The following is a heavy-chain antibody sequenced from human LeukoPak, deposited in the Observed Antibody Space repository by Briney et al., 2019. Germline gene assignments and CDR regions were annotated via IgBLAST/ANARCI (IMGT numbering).Heavy chain of an antibody. D-gene: IGHD6-19*01. J-gene: IGHJ6*02. V-gene: IGHV3-30*18. Sequence: PGRSLRLSCAASGFTFSSYGMHWVRQAPGKGLEWVAVISYDGSNKYYADSAKGRFTISRDNSKNTLYLQMNSLRAEDTAVYYCAKDRAWRAVAGADTTYYYYYGMDVWGQGTTVTVSS. CDR1: GFTFSSYG. CDR2: ISYDGSNK. CDR3: AKDRAWRAVAGADTTYYYYYGMDV.